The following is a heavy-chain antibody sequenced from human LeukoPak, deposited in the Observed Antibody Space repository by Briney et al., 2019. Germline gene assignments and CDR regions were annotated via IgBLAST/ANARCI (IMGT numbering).Heavy chain of an antibody. D-gene: IGHD6-13*01. V-gene: IGHV4-39*01. CDR1: GGSISSSSYY. CDR2: IYYSGST. J-gene: IGHJ5*02. Sequence: SETLSLACTVSGGSISSSSYYWGWIRQPPGKGLEWIGSIYYSGSTYYNPSLKSRVTISVDTSKNQFSLKLSSVTAADTAVYYCARHQMLAAAGKVNWFDPWGQGTLVTVSS. CDR3: ARHQMLAAAGKVNWFDP.